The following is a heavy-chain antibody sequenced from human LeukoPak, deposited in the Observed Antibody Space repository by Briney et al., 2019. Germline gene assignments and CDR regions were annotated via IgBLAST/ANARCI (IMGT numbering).Heavy chain of an antibody. CDR2: ISGSGGST. Sequence: GGSLRLSCAASGFTFSSYAMSWARQAPGKGLEWVSAISGSGGSTYYADSVKGRFTISRDNSKNTLYLQMNSLRAEDTAVYYCAKYLWELQGEFDYWGQGTLVTVSS. V-gene: IGHV3-23*01. CDR1: GFTFSSYA. D-gene: IGHD3-10*01. CDR3: AKYLWELQGEFDY. J-gene: IGHJ4*02.